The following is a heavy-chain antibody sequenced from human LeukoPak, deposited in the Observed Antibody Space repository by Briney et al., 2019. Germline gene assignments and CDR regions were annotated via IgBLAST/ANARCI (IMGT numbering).Heavy chain of an antibody. CDR1: GFTFSSYA. V-gene: IGHV3-30*04. CDR3: AREWSGAPPYY. Sequence: PGGSLRLSCAASGFTFSSYAMHWVRQAPGKGLEWVAVISYDGSNKYYADSVKGRFTISRDNSKNTLYLHMNSLRAEDTAVYYCAREWSGAPPYYWGQGTLVTVSS. D-gene: IGHD3-10*01. J-gene: IGHJ4*02. CDR2: ISYDGSNK.